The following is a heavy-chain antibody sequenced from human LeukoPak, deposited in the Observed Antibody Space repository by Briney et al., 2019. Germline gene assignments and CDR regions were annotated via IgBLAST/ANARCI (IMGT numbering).Heavy chain of an antibody. CDR2: ISYDGSNK. V-gene: IGHV3-30*04. D-gene: IGHD3-22*01. CDR1: GFTFSSYA. CDR3: VRDSSGSY. J-gene: IGHJ4*02. Sequence: PGGSLRLSCAASGFTFSSYAMHWVRQAPGKGLEWVAVISYDGSNKYYADPVKGRFTISRDNSKNTLYLQMNSLRAEDTAVYYCVRDSSGSYWGQGTLVTVSS.